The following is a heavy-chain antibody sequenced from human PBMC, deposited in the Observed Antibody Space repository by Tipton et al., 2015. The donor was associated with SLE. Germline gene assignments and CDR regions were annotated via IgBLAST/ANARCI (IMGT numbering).Heavy chain of an antibody. CDR2: ISYDGSNE. D-gene: IGHD3-3*01. Sequence: SLRLSCAASGFSFSSYAMHWVRQAPGKGLEWVAVISYDGSNEYYADSVQGRFTISRDNSKNTLYLQMNSLRAEDTAVYFCAGSRFLKWLCYIDYWGQGTQVTFSS. CDR3: AGSRFLKWLCYIDY. CDR1: GFSFSSYA. J-gene: IGHJ4*02. V-gene: IGHV3-30*03.